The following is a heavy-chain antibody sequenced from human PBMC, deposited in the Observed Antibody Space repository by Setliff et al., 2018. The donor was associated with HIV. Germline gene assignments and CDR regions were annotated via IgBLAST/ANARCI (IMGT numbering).Heavy chain of an antibody. J-gene: IGHJ4*02. D-gene: IGHD5-12*01. CDR2: VYHTGST. CDR1: GYSMSSGYY. Sequence: SETLSLTCGVSGYSMSSGYYWGWIRQPPGKGLEWIGNVYHTGSTNYNPSLKSRVTISPDRSKTQFSLKLSSVTAADTAVYYCAKSPLYSGYERYYFDYWGQGTLVTVSS. CDR3: AKSPLYSGYERYYFDY. V-gene: IGHV4-38-2*01.